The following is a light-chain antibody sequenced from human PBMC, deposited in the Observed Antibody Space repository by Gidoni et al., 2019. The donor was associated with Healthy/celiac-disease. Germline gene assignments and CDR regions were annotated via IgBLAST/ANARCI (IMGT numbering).Light chain of an antibody. CDR3: KQSYSTLTIT. J-gene: IGKJ5*01. Sequence: DIQMTQSPSSLSASVGDRVTITCRASQSISSYLNWYQQKPGKAPKLLIYAASSLQSGVPSRFIGSGSGTDFTLTISSLQHEYFATYYCKQSYSTLTITFGQGTRLEIK. V-gene: IGKV1-39*01. CDR2: AAS. CDR1: QSISSY.